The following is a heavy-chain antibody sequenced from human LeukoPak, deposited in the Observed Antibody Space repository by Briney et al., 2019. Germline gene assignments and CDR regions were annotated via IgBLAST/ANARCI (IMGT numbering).Heavy chain of an antibody. CDR3: ARERKYYYYMDV. J-gene: IGHJ6*03. Sequence: GGSLRLSCAASGFTFTTYYMTWVRQAPGKGLEWVANIKHDGTEKSYVDSVKGRFTISRDNAKNSLYLQMNSLRAEDTAVYYCARERKYYYYMDVWGKGTTVTISS. CDR2: IKHDGTEK. V-gene: IGHV3-7*01. CDR1: GFTFTTYY.